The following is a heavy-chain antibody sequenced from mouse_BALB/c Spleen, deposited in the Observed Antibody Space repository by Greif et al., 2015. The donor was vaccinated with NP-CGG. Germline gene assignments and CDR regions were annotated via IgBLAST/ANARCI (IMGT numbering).Heavy chain of an antibody. D-gene: IGHD2-3*01. CDR3: ARSGDGYPYAMDY. V-gene: IGHV5-17*02. CDR1: GFTFSSFG. CDR2: ISSGSSTI. J-gene: IGHJ4*01. Sequence: EVKLVESGGGLVQPGGSRKLSCAASGFTFSSFGMHWVRQAPEKGLEWVAYISSGSSTIYYADTVKGRFTISRDNPKNTLFLQMTSLRSEDTAMYYCARSGDGYPYAMDYWGQGTSVTVSS.